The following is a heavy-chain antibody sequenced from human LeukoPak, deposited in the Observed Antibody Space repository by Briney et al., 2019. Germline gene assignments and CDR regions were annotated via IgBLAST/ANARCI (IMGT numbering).Heavy chain of an antibody. CDR3: ARISGYSSGWYVVGRRRDYFDY. CDR1: GYTFTGYY. CDR2: INPNSGGT. J-gene: IGHJ4*02. V-gene: IGHV1-2*02. D-gene: IGHD6-19*01. Sequence: ASVKVSCKASGYTFTGYYMHWVRQAPGRGLEWMGWINPNSGGTNYAQKFQGRVTMTRDTSISTAYMELSSLRSEDTAVYYCARISGYSSGWYVVGRRRDYFDYWGQGTLVTVSS.